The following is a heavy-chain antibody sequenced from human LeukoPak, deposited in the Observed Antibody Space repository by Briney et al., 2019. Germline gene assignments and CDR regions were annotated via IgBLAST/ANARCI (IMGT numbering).Heavy chain of an antibody. CDR3: AKVQLGIGVDY. Sequence: PGGSLRLSCAASGFSFSSYAVSWVRQAPGKGLEWVSGISDGGSGTYYADSVKGRFTISRDDSKNTLYLQMNSLRAEDTAVYYCAKVQLGIGVDYWGQGTLVTVSS. D-gene: IGHD7-27*01. J-gene: IGHJ4*02. CDR1: GFSFSSYA. CDR2: ISDGGSGT. V-gene: IGHV3-23*01.